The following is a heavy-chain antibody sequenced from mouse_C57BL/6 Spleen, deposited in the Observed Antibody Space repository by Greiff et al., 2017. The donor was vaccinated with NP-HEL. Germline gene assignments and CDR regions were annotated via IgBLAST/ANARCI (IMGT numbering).Heavy chain of an antibody. J-gene: IGHJ4*01. CDR3: ARKYYYDYGDAMDY. CDR2: INPNNGGT. V-gene: IGHV1-26*01. D-gene: IGHD2-4*01. CDR1: GYTFTDYY. Sequence: VQLQQSGPELVKPGASVKISCKASGYTFTDYYMNWVKQSHGKSLEWIGDINPNNGGTSYNQKFKGKATLTVDKSSSTAYMELRSLTSEDSAVYYCARKYYYDYGDAMDYWGQGTSVTVSS.